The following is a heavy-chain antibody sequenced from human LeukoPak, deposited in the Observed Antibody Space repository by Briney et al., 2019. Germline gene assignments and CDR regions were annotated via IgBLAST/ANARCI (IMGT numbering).Heavy chain of an antibody. CDR2: IIPVLGIT. CDR3: ARGGGRWLQLSVADYYGMDV. CDR1: GGTFSSYA. J-gene: IGHJ6*02. V-gene: IGHV1-69*04. Sequence: SVKVSCKASGGTFSSYAISWVRQAPGQGLEWMGRIIPVLGITNYAQKFQGRVTITADKSTSTADMELSSLRSEDTAVYYCARGGGRWLQLSVADYYGMDVWAEGPRSPSP. D-gene: IGHD5-24*01.